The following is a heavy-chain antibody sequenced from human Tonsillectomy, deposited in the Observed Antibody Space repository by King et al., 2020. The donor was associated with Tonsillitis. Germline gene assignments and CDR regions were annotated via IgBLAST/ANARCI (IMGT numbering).Heavy chain of an antibody. CDR2: INPSGTGT. CDR3: AREGGSFRHFDL. CDR1: GYSFTNYY. J-gene: IGHJ2*01. D-gene: IGHD2/OR15-2a*01. Sequence: VQLVQSGAEVKEPGASLKVSCKASGYSFTNYYMHWVRQAPGQRLEWMGLINPSGTGTGYAQNFQGRITMTRDMSTSTDYMELSSLRSDDTAVYYCAREGGSFRHFDLWGRGTLVTVSS. V-gene: IGHV1-46*01.